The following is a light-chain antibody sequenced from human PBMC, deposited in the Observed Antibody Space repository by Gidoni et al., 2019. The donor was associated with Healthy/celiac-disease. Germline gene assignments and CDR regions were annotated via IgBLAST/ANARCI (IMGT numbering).Light chain of an antibody. CDR2: STS. Sequence: QTVVTQEPSLTVSPGGTATLTCASSTGAVTSGYYPNWFQQKPGQAPRALIYSTSNKHSLTPARFSGSLLGGKAALTLSGVQPEDEAEYYCLLYYGVLRKAGGSGHVFGSGTKVTVL. J-gene: IGLJ6*01. V-gene: IGLV7-43*01. CDR3: LLYYGVLRKAGGSGHV. CDR1: TGAVTSGYY.